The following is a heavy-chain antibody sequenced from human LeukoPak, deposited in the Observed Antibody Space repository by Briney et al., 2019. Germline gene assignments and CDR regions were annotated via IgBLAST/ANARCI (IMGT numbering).Heavy chain of an antibody. J-gene: IGHJ4*02. D-gene: IGHD3-22*01. CDR2: IYYSGST. Sequence: PSETLSLTCTVSGGSISSGGYYWSWIRQHPGKGLEWIGYIYYSGSTYYNPSLKSRVTISVDTSKNQFSLKLSSVTAADTAVYYCAREKGYYDSSGYSFIDYWGQGTLVTVSS. CDR1: GGSISSGGYY. V-gene: IGHV4-31*03. CDR3: AREKGYYDSSGYSFIDY.